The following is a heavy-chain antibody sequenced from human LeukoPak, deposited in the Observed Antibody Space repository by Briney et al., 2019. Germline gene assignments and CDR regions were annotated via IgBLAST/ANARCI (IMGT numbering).Heavy chain of an antibody. CDR1: GFTFSSYS. D-gene: IGHD6-13*01. CDR3: AKQYSSSWYSGGYGMDV. Sequence: KPGGSLRLSCAASGFTFSSYSMNWVRQAPGKGLECVSSISSTSTYIYYADSVKGRFTISRDNAKNSLYLQMNSLRADDTAVYYCAKQYSSSWYSGGYGMDVWGQGTTVTVSS. V-gene: IGHV3-21*01. J-gene: IGHJ6*02. CDR2: ISSTSTYI.